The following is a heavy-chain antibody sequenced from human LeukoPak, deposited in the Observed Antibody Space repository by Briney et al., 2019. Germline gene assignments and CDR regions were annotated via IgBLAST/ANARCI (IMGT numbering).Heavy chain of an antibody. CDR2: ISTCITYI. Sequence: GGSLRLSCAVSGFTFSSDSMNWVRQAPAKGMGWDSSISTCITYISSAASVNARFTISRDNAQLSLYLHMNSPLAQATAVYYCARDGRFGESPHDYWGQGTLVTVSS. V-gene: IGHV3-21*01. J-gene: IGHJ4*02. D-gene: IGHD3-10*01. CDR1: GFTFSSDS. CDR3: ARDGRFGESPHDY.